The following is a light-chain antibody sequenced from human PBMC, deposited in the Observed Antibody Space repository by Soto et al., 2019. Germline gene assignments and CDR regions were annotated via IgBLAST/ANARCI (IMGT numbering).Light chain of an antibody. CDR3: HHYGGSPIT. CDR2: GAS. J-gene: IGKJ5*01. Sequence: EIVLTQSPGTLSLSPGETAALSCRASQSVSSNLAWYQQKPGQAPRLLIYGASTRATGIPDRFSGSGSGTDFTLTISRLEPEDFAVYYCHHYGGSPITFGQGTRLEIK. CDR1: QSVSSN. V-gene: IGKV3-20*01.